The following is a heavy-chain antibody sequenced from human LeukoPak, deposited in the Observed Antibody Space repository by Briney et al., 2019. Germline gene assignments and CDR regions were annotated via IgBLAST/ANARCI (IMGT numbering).Heavy chain of an antibody. CDR2: ISSSGRTI. J-gene: IGHJ3*02. V-gene: IGHV3-11*04. CDR1: GFTFSDYY. D-gene: IGHD5-12*01. Sequence: KPGGSLRLSCAASGFTFSDYYMSWIRQAPGKGLEWVSYISSSGRTIYYADSVKGRFTVSRDNAKNSLYLQMNSLRAEDTAVYYCARGTGRGYDAFDIWGQGTMVTVSS. CDR3: ARGTGRGYDAFDI.